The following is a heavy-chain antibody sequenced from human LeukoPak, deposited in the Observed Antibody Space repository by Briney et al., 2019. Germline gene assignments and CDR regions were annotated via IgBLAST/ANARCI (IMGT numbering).Heavy chain of an antibody. CDR3: ARGTPAYSSSWYRVDY. D-gene: IGHD6-13*01. J-gene: IGHJ4*02. CDR2: IWYDGTKK. Sequence: GRPLRLSCAASGITFSTYGMNRARHAPGKRLEWVAVIWYDGTKKYYADSVKGRFTISRDNSKNTLYLQMNSLRAEDTAVYYCARGTPAYSSSWYRVDYWGQGTPVTVSS. CDR1: GITFSTYG. V-gene: IGHV3-33*01.